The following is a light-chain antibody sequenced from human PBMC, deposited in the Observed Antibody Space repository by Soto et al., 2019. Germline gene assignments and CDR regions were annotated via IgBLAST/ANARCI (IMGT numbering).Light chain of an antibody. CDR1: QIVSSSL. CDR2: DAS. J-gene: IGKJ4*01. V-gene: IGKV3-20*01. Sequence: TQSPATLSASPGERATLSCRASQIVSSSLLAWYQQKPGQAPGVVIYDASTRATGIPDRFSGSGAGTDFTLTISRLEPEDFAVYYCQQYGSSPLTFGGGTKVDIK. CDR3: QQYGSSPLT.